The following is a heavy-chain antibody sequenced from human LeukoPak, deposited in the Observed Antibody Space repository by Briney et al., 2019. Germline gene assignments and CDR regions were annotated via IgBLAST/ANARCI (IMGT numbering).Heavy chain of an antibody. J-gene: IGHJ4*02. V-gene: IGHV5-51*01. D-gene: IGHD3-22*01. CDR2: IYPGDSDT. CDR1: GYSFTSYL. Sequence: GEPLKTSCKGSGYSFTSYLIGWVRQLPGKGLEGWGVIYPGDSDTRYSPCCQGQLTISADKSISTAYLQWSSLTASDTAMYYCARLGYYDSSGAYYFAYWGQGTLVTVSS. CDR3: ARLGYYDSSGAYYFAY.